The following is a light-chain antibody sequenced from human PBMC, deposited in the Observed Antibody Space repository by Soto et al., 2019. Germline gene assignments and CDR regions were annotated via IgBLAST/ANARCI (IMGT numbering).Light chain of an antibody. CDR3: QQYNSYSRT. Sequence: DIQMTQSPSTLSASVGDRVTITWRASQSISSWLAWYQQKPGKAPKLLIYKASSLESGVPSRFSGSGSGTEFTLTISSLQPDDFATYYCQQYNSYSRTFRQGTKVDIK. CDR1: QSISSW. CDR2: KAS. J-gene: IGKJ1*01. V-gene: IGKV1-5*03.